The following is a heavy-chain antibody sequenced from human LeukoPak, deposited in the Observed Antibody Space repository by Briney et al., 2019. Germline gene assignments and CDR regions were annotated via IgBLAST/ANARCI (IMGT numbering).Heavy chain of an antibody. D-gene: IGHD6-13*01. J-gene: IGHJ4*02. CDR2: IYSGGDI. CDR3: ARDRRYSDSWYFWN. Sequence: GGSLRLSCAVSGFIVSRNYMSWVRQAPGKGLEWVSIIYSGGDIYYADSVEGRFTISRDNSNNTLYLQMNSLRADDTGVYYCARDRRYSDSWYFWNWGQGALVTVSS. CDR1: GFIVSRNY. V-gene: IGHV3-53*01.